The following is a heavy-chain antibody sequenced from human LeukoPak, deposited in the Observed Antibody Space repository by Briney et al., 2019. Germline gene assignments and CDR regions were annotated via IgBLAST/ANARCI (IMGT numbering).Heavy chain of an antibody. CDR1: GFTFSDYY. D-gene: IGHD1-26*01. CDR2: ISSSGSTI. CDR3: ARAPSEKGAKGLYFDY. V-gene: IGHV3-11*04. J-gene: IGHJ4*02. Sequence: GGPLRLSCAASGFTFSDYYMSWIRQAPGKGLEWVSYISSSGSTIYYADSVKGRFTISRDNAKNSLYLQMNSLRAEDTAVYYCARAPSEKGAKGLYFDYWGQGTLVTVSS.